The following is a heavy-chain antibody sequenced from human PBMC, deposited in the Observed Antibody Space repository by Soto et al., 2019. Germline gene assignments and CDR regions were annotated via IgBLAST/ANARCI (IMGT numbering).Heavy chain of an antibody. D-gene: IGHD6-19*01. CDR3: ARRLQWQLRPLDS. J-gene: IGHJ4*02. V-gene: IGHV3-11*01. CDR1: GFTFSDYY. Sequence: GGSLRLSCEGSGFTFSDYYMTWIRQAPGKGLEWVAYINTLSTAIYYADSVKGRFTISRDNAKNSLYLQMNGLRAEDTATYYCARRLQWQLRPLDSWGRGTLVTVSS. CDR2: INTLSTAI.